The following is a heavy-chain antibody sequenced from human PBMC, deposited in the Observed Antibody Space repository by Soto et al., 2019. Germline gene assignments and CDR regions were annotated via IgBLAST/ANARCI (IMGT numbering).Heavy chain of an antibody. D-gene: IGHD3-16*01. CDR2: MNPNSGNT. V-gene: IGHV1-8*01. J-gene: IGHJ6*02. CDR1: GYNFTSYD. CDR3: EREGVRGMDV. Sequence: QLQLVQSGAEVKKPGASVKVSCNASGYNFTSYDINWVRQATGQGIEWMGWMNPNSGNTGYAQKCQGRGTMTRNTSISTAYVDLRSLRSEDTAVYYCEREGVRGMDVWGQGPTVTVSS.